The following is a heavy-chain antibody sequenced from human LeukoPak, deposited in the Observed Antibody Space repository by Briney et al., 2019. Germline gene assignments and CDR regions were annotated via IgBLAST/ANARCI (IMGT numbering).Heavy chain of an antibody. Sequence: SETLSLTCTVSGYSISSGFYWGWIRQPPGKGLECIGSIYHSGSTYYNPSLKSRVTISVDTSKNQFSLKLSSVTAADTAVYYRARVPWYSSGWSPFMDVWGKGTTVTVSS. CDR1: GYSISSGFY. CDR2: IYHSGST. CDR3: ARVPWYSSGWSPFMDV. V-gene: IGHV4-38-2*02. D-gene: IGHD6-19*01. J-gene: IGHJ6*03.